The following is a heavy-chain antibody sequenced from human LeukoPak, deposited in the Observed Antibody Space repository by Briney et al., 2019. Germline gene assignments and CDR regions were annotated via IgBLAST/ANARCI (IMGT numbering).Heavy chain of an antibody. CDR3: ARVRRGSGSYLLNWFDP. CDR2: INHSGST. CDR1: GGSFSGYY. V-gene: IGHV4-34*01. D-gene: IGHD3-10*01. J-gene: IGHJ5*02. Sequence: PSETLSLTCAVYGGSFSGYYWSWIRQPPGKGLEWIGEINHSGSTNYNPSLKSLVTISVDTSKNQFSLKLSSVTAADTAVYYCARVRRGSGSYLLNWFDPWGQGTLVTVSS.